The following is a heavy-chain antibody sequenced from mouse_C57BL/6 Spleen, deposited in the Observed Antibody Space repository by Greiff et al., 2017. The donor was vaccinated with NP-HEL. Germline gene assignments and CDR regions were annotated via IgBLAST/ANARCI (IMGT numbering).Heavy chain of an antibody. V-gene: IGHV5-4*03. CDR3: AIAGYGSSYWYFDV. Sequence: EVKLVESGGGLVKPGGSLKLSCAASGFTFSSYAMSWVRQTPEKRLEWVATISDGGSYTYYPDNVKGRFTISRDNAKNNLYLQMSHLKSEDTAMYYCAIAGYGSSYWYFDVWGTGTTVTVSS. J-gene: IGHJ1*03. CDR2: ISDGGSYT. D-gene: IGHD1-1*01. CDR1: GFTFSSYA.